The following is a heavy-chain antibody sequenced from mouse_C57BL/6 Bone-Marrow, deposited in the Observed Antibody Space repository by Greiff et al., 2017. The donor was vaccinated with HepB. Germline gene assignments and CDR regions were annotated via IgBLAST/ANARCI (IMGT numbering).Heavy chain of an antibody. V-gene: IGHV5-9-1*02. CDR2: ISSGGDYI. CDR1: GFTFSSYA. CDR3: TRDYGSSYN. Sequence: DVHLVESGEGLVKPGGSLKLSCAASGFTFSSYAMSWVRQTPEKRLEWVAYISSGGDYIYYADTVKGRFTISRDNARNTLYLQMSSLKSEDTAMYYCTRDYGSSYNWGQGTLVTVSA. J-gene: IGHJ3*01. D-gene: IGHD1-1*01.